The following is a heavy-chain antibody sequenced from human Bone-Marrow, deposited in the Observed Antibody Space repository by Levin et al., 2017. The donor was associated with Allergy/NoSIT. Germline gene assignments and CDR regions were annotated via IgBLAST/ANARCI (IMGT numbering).Heavy chain of an antibody. D-gene: IGHD3-22*01. Sequence: ASVKVSCKLFGGAFNNYPIGWVRQAPGQGLEWMGGIIPLLPTPNYAQNFQVRVTITADESTSTAYIQLSSLKIEDTAIYFCVTSSNGYHFGPDVDSYYDAMDVWGQGTTVAVSS. V-gene: IGHV1-69*13. CDR3: VTSSNGYHFGPDVDSYYDAMDV. CDR2: IIPLLPTP. J-gene: IGHJ6*02. CDR1: GGAFNNYP.